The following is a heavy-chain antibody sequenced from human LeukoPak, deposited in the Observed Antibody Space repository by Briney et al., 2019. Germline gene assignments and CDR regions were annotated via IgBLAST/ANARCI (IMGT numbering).Heavy chain of an antibody. CDR3: ARGGTYYYDNSANFDY. Sequence: GASVKVSCKSSGYTFTSYGISWVRQAHGQGLERVGWISAYSGDRSYAQVVQGRVTMTTDTSTSQANMEPRSLRSDDTAEDYCARGGTYYYDNSANFDYWGQGTLVTVSS. CDR2: ISAYSGDR. D-gene: IGHD3-22*01. CDR1: GYTFTSYG. V-gene: IGHV1-18*01. J-gene: IGHJ4*02.